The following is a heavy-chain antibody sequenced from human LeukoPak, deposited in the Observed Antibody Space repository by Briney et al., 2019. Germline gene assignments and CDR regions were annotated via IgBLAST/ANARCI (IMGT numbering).Heavy chain of an antibody. V-gene: IGHV4-61*02. CDR3: ATEINRSSYDSSGYSKRNYYYYYMDV. CDR1: GGSISSGSYY. Sequence: SETLSLTCTVSGGSISSGSYYWSWIRQPAGKGLEWIGRIYTSGSTNYNPSLKSRVTISVDTSKNQFSLKLSSVTAADTAVYYCATEINRSSYDSSGYSKRNYYYYYMDVWGKGTTVTVSS. J-gene: IGHJ6*03. D-gene: IGHD3-22*01. CDR2: IYTSGST.